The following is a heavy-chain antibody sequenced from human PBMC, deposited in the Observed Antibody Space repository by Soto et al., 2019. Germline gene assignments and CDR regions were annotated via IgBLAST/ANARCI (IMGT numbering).Heavy chain of an antibody. CDR1: GYTFTSYA. J-gene: IGHJ6*02. CDR3: ARDPSGFCPIRGSGYWVSYYGMDV. D-gene: IGHD3-3*01. CDR2: INAGNGNT. Sequence: ASVKVSCKASGYTFTSYAMHWVRQAPXQRLEWMGWINAGNGNTKYSQKFQGRVTITRDTSASTAYMELSSLRSEDTAVYYCARDPSGFCPIRGSGYWVSYYGMDVWGQGTTVTVSS. V-gene: IGHV1-3*01.